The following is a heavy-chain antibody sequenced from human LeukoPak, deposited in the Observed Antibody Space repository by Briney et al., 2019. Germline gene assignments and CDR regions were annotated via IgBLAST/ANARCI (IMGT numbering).Heavy chain of an antibody. Sequence: SQTLSLTCTVSGDSIRSGDHYWSWIRQPPGKGLEWIGYIYYSGGTYYNPSLKSRVTISVDTSKNQFSLRLSSVTAADTAVYYCARDPGHYWGQGTPVTVSS. D-gene: IGHD1-1*01. CDR1: GDSIRSGDHY. V-gene: IGHV4-30-4*01. J-gene: IGHJ4*02. CDR2: IYYSGGT. CDR3: ARDPGHY.